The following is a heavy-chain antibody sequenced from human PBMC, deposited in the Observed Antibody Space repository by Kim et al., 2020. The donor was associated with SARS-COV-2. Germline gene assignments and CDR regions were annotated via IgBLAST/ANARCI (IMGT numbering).Heavy chain of an antibody. D-gene: IGHD2-15*01. V-gene: IGHV4-30-4*01. Sequence: SETLSLTCTVSGGSLNIGVFFFFFIFLSFLKGLEWIGYISDSGGSYYNPSLKSRVTMSAYFSKNQFSLSVTSVTAADMAEYYCARGGSLTFDYWGQGTLVTVSS. J-gene: IGHJ4*02. CDR1: GGSLNIGVFF. CDR3: ARGGSLTFDY. CDR2: ISDSGGS.